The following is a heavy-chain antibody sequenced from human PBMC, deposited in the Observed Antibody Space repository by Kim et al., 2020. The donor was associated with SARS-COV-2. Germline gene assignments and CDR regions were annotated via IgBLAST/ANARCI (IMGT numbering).Heavy chain of an antibody. CDR2: ISYDGSNK. V-gene: IGHV3-33*05. D-gene: IGHD6-19*01. J-gene: IGHJ6*01. CDR3: ARDGIAVAGTSYYYYGM. CDR1: GFTFSSYG. Sequence: GGSLRLSCAASGFTFSSYGMHWVRQAPGKGLEWVAVISYDGSNKYYADSVKGRFTISRDNSKNTLYLQMNSLRAEDTAVYYCARDGIAVAGTSYYYYGM.